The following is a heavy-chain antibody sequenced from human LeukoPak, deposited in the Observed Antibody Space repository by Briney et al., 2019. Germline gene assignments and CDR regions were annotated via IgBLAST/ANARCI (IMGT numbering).Heavy chain of an antibody. D-gene: IGHD6-13*01. CDR3: AKDTRISSSWYSDY. J-gene: IGHJ4*02. CDR1: GFTFSSYS. CDR2: ISSSSSTM. V-gene: IGHV3-48*04. Sequence: GGSLRLSCAASGFTFSSYSMNWVRQAPGKGLEWVSYISSSSSTMYYADSVKGRFTISRDNAKNSLYLQMNSLRAEDTAVYYCAKDTRISSSWYSDYWGQGTLVTVSS.